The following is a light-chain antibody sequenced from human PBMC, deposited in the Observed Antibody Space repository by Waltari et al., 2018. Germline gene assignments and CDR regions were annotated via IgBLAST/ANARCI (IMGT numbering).Light chain of an antibody. CDR1: QGIRNY. Sequence: DIQMTQSPSSLSASVGERVTITCRASQGIRNYLAWFQQIPGKAPKSLIYASSRLQGGVPSKFSGNGSETDFTLTISSLQPEDFATYYCQQYKTFPRTFGQGTRVEIK. J-gene: IGKJ1*01. CDR3: QQYKTFPRT. CDR2: ASS. V-gene: IGKV1-16*02.